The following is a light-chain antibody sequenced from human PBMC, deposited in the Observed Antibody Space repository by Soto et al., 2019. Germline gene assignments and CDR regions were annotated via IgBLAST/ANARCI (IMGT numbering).Light chain of an antibody. CDR3: SSYTSSSTLV. CDR2: DVT. V-gene: IGLV2-14*01. CDR1: SSDVGGYNY. Sequence: QSALTQPASVSDSPGQSITISCTGTSSDVGGYNYVSWYQQHPGKAPKLMIYDVTNRPSGISNRFSGSKSGNTASLTISGLQAEDEADYYCSSYTSSSTLVFGTGTKVTV. J-gene: IGLJ1*01.